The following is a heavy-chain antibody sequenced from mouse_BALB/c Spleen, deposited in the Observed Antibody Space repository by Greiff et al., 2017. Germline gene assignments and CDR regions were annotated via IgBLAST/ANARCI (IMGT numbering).Heavy chain of an antibody. D-gene: IGHD2-10*02. CDR3: ARGGYGNPYYYAMDY. J-gene: IGHJ4*01. CDR2: IWAGGST. V-gene: IGHV2-9*02. Sequence: VQLQQSGPGLVAPSQSLSITCTVSGFSLTSYGVHWVRQPPGKGLEWLGVIWAGGSTNYNSALMSRLSISKDNSKSQVFLKMNSLQTDDTAMYYCARGGYGNPYYYAMDYWGQGTSVTVSS. CDR1: GFSLTSYG.